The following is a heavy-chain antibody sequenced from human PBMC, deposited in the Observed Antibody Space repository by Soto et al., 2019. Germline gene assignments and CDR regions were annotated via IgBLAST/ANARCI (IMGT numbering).Heavy chain of an antibody. V-gene: IGHV3-53*01. D-gene: IGHD6-6*01. CDR2: IYSGGST. CDR3: ARGYSSSSRTGHYHPNYYYYGMDV. J-gene: IGHJ6*02. Sequence: EVQLVESGGGLIQPGGSLRLSCAASGFTVSSNYMSWVRQAPGKGLEWVSVIYSGGSTYYADSVKGRFTISRDNSKNTLYLQMNSLRAEDTAVYYCARGYSSSSRTGHYHPNYYYYGMDVWGQGTTVTVSS. CDR1: GFTVSSNY.